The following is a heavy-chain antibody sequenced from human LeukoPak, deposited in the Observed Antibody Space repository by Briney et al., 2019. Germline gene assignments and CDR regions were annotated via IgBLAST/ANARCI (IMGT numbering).Heavy chain of an antibody. CDR2: IYYTGGT. J-gene: IGHJ5*02. D-gene: IGHD3-16*01. V-gene: IGHV4-39*01. Sequence: KPSETLSLTCSVSGASVSSSGYYWDSIRQAPGQGLEWIGTIYYTGGTSYSPSLASRVTISVDTSKNHFSLSLTYVTAADTAIYYCARHNWGSFYSFDTWRQGTLVTVSS. CDR3: ARHNWGSFYSFDT. CDR1: GASVSSSGYY.